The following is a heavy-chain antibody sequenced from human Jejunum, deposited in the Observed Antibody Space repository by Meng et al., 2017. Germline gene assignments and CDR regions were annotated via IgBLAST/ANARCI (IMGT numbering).Heavy chain of an antibody. CDR2: IIPMLGTA. D-gene: IGHD3-10*01. Sequence: SVKVSCKVSGGTFSRHAISWVRQAPGQGLEWLGGIIPMLGTANYAHKFQDRVTINADKSTSTIYMDLNSLKSGDTAMYYCATLASFTENFGSWGQGTLVTVSS. CDR1: GGTFSRHA. V-gene: IGHV1-69*10. CDR3: ATLASFTENFGS. J-gene: IGHJ4*02.